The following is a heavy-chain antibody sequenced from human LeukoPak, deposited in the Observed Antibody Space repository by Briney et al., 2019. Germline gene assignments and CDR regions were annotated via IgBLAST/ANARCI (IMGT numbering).Heavy chain of an antibody. Sequence: GGSLRLSCAASGFTFSDHYMDWVRQAPGKGLEWVGRTRDKANSYTTEYAASVKGRFTISRDDSKNSLYLQMNSLRTEDTAVYYCAALGYNYNIGVDYWGQGTLVTVSS. CDR2: TRDKANSYTT. CDR1: GFTFSDHY. J-gene: IGHJ4*02. CDR3: AALGYNYNIGVDY. V-gene: IGHV3-72*01. D-gene: IGHD1-20*01.